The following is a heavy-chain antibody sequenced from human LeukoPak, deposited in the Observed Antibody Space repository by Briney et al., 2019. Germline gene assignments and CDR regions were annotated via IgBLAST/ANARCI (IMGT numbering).Heavy chain of an antibody. CDR2: ISGSGGST. CDR1: GFTFSSYA. V-gene: IGHV3-23*01. J-gene: IGHJ4*02. Sequence: GGSLKLSCAASGFTFSSYAMSWVRQAPGKGLEWVSAISGSGGSTYYADSVKGRFTISRDNSKNTLYLQMNSLRAEDTAVYYCAKDSRGYSYGYGYWGQGTLVTVSS. CDR3: AKDSRGYSYGYGY. D-gene: IGHD5-18*01.